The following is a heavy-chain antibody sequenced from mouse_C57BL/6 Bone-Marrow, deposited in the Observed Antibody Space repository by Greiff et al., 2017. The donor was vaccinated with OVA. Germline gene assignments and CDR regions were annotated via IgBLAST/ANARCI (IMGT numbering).Heavy chain of an antibody. Sequence: VKLVESGAELARPGASVKLSCKASGYTFTSYGISWVKQRTGQGLEWIGEIYPRSGNTYYNEKFKGKATLTADKSSSTAYMELRSLTSEDSAVYFCARPGTVVAPYAMDYWGQGTSVTVSS. J-gene: IGHJ4*01. V-gene: IGHV1-81*01. CDR2: IYPRSGNT. CDR1: GYTFTSYG. CDR3: ARPGTVVAPYAMDY. D-gene: IGHD1-1*01.